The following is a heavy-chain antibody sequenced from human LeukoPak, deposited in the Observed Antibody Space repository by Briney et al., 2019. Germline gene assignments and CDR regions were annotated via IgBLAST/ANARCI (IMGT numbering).Heavy chain of an antibody. D-gene: IGHD2-8*02. Sequence: GGSLRLSCAASGFTFSAYWMNWVRQAPGKGLEWVANINEDGSEKYYLDSVKGRFTISRDNAKNSLYLQMNCLRAEDTAVYYCASYWYSWDQGTLVTVSS. V-gene: IGHV3-7*01. J-gene: IGHJ4*02. CDR2: INEDGSEK. CDR3: ASYWYS. CDR1: GFTFSAYW.